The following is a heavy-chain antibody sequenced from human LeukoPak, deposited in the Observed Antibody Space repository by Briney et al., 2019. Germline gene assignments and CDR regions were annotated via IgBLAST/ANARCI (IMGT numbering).Heavy chain of an antibody. CDR3: AKVNKEAYCGGDCYDYYYYYYMDV. V-gene: IGHV3-23*01. Sequence: PGGSLRLSCAASGFTFSSYAMSWVRQAPGKGLEWVSAISGSGGSTYYADSVKGRFTISRDNSKNTLYLQMNSLRAEDTAVYYCAKVNKEAYCGGDCYDYYYYYYMDVWGKGTTVTVSS. CDR1: GFTFSSYA. J-gene: IGHJ6*03. D-gene: IGHD2-21*01. CDR2: ISGSGGST.